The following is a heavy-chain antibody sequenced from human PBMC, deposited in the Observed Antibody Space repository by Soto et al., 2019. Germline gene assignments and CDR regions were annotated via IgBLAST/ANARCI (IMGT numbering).Heavy chain of an antibody. CDR2: IYPGDSDT. J-gene: IGHJ3*02. CDR1: GYSFTSYW. V-gene: IGHV5-51*01. D-gene: IGHD3-22*01. Sequence: GESLKISCTGSGYSFTSYWIGWVRQMPGKGLEWMGIIYPGDSDTRYSPSFQGQVTISADKSISTAYLQWSSLKASDTAMYYCARAYDSSGYIDAFDIWGQGTMVTVSS. CDR3: ARAYDSSGYIDAFDI.